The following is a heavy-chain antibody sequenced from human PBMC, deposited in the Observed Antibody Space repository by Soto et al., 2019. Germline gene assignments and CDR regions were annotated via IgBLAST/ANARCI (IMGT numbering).Heavy chain of an antibody. CDR1: GSSFSSYY. V-gene: IGHV4-59*12. Sequence: PSETLSLTCSISGSSFSSYYWSWIRQPPGKGLEWIAYIDYSDNTYDNPSLKSRVTMSRDTSKKHLFLRLSSVTAADTAVYYCARARLAVAGTRYYYYGMDVWGQGTTVTVSS. D-gene: IGHD6-19*01. CDR3: ARARLAVAGTRYYYYGMDV. CDR2: IDYSDNT. J-gene: IGHJ6*02.